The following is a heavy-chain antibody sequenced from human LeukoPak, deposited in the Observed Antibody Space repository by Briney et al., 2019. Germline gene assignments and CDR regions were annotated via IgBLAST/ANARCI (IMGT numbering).Heavy chain of an antibody. V-gene: IGHV3-21*01. D-gene: IGHD6-19*01. CDR1: GFTFSSYS. Sequence: GGSLRLSCAASGFTFSSYSMNWVRQAPGKGLEWVSSISSSSSYIYYADSVKGRFTISRDNAKNSLYLQMNSLRAEDTAVYYCASQVAGKLWLAHDYWGRGTLLTVSS. CDR2: ISSSSSYI. CDR3: ASQVAGKLWLAHDY. J-gene: IGHJ4*02.